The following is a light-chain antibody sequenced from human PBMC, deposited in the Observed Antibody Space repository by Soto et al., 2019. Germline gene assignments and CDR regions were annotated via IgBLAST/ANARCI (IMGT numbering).Light chain of an antibody. Sequence: ETMMTQSPATLSVSPGERATLSCRASQSVSSALAWYQQKPGLPPRLLIYDASTRATGIPARFSGSGSGTDFTLTISSLQSQDFAVYYCQQYNKWPRTFGQGTKVDIK. CDR2: DAS. CDR1: QSVSSA. V-gene: IGKV3-15*01. CDR3: QQYNKWPRT. J-gene: IGKJ1*01.